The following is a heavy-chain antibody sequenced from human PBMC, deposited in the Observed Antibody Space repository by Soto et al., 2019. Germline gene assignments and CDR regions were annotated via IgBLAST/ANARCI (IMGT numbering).Heavy chain of an antibody. CDR2: IKQDGSEK. CDR1: GFTFSSYW. V-gene: IGHV3-7*04. D-gene: IGHD3-10*01. J-gene: IGHJ5*02. CDR3: ARLYYYGSGSDNWFDP. Sequence: GGSLRLSCAASGFTFSSYWMSWVRQAQEKGLEWVANIKQDGSEKYYVDSVKGRFTISRDNAKNSLYLQMNSLRAEDTAVYYCARLYYYGSGSDNWFDPWGQGTLVTVSS.